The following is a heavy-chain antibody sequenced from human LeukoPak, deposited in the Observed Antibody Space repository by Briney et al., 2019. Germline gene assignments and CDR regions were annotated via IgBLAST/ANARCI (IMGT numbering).Heavy chain of an antibody. CDR2: IWYDGSNK. Sequence: GGSLRLSCAASGFTFSSYGMHWVRQAPGKGLEWVAVIWYDGSNKYYADSVKGRLTISRDNSKNTLYLQMNSLRAEDTAVYYCAREREGKYYYDSSGPDHYFDYWGQGTLVTVSS. V-gene: IGHV3-33*01. D-gene: IGHD3-22*01. CDR3: AREREGKYYYDSSGPDHYFDY. CDR1: GFTFSSYG. J-gene: IGHJ4*02.